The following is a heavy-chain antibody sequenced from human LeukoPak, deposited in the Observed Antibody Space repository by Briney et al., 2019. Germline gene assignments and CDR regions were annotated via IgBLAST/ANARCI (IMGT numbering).Heavy chain of an antibody. D-gene: IGHD3/OR15-3a*01. CDR3: AKDLSSGTGRGFDY. CDR2: ISGSGVTT. J-gene: IGHJ4*02. V-gene: IGHV3-23*01. CDR1: GFTFSSYG. Sequence: GGSLRLSCAASGFTFSSYGLSWVRQAPGKGLEWVSAISGSGVTTYYADPVQGRFTISRDNSKNTLYLQMNSLRAEDTAVYYCAKDLSSGTGRGFDYWGQGTLVTVSS.